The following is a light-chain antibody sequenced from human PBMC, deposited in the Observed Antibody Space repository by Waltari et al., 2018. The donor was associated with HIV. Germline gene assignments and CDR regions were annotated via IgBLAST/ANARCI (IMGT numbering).Light chain of an antibody. CDR1: SSDVGDSTY. J-gene: IGLJ1*01. Sequence: QSALTQPRSVSGSPGQSVTFSCTGTSSDVGDSTYVSWDRHNPGKVPKLLIYDVSKRPPGFPDLFSVSRSGNTASLTISGLQAEDEADYFCCSYAGNYSYVFGSGSRVTVL. CDR2: DVS. CDR3: CSYAGNYSYV. V-gene: IGLV2-11*01.